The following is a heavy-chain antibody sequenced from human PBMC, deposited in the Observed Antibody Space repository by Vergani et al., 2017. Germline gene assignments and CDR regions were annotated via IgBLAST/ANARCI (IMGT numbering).Heavy chain of an antibody. CDR2: IYYSGST. Sequence: QLQLQESGPGLVKPSETLSLTCTVSGGSISSSSYYWGWIRQPPGKGLEGIGSIYYSGSTYYNPSLKSRVTISVYTSKNQFSLKLSLVPAADTAVYYCARHGGPSSCFLEWYGWFDPWGQGPLVTVSS. V-gene: IGHV4-39*01. J-gene: IGHJ5*02. CDR1: GGSISSSSYY. D-gene: IGHD3-3*01. CDR3: ARHGGPSSCFLEWYGWFDP.